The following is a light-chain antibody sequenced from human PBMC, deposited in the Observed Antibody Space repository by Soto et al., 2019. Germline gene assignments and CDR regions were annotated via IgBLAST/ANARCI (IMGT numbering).Light chain of an antibody. Sequence: QSALPQPPSVSGAPGQRVTISCTGSSSNIGAGYDVHWYQQLPGTAPKLLIYGNSNRPSGVPDRFSGSKSGTSASLAITGLQAEDEADYYCQSYDSSLSGWVFGGGTKLTVL. V-gene: IGLV1-40*01. CDR2: GNS. CDR3: QSYDSSLSGWV. CDR1: SSNIGAGYD. J-gene: IGLJ3*02.